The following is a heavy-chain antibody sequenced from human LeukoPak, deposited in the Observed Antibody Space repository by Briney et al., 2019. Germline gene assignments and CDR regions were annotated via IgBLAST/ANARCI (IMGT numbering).Heavy chain of an antibody. D-gene: IGHD3-9*01. J-gene: IGHJ3*02. Sequence: SETLSLTCTVSGGSISSYYWSWIRQHPGKGLEWIGYIYYIGSTYYNPSLKSRVTISVDTSKNQFSLKLSSVTAADTAVYYCARGGPSFTRYHPDAFDIWGQGTMVTVSS. CDR1: GGSISSYY. V-gene: IGHV4-59*06. CDR3: ARGGPSFTRYHPDAFDI. CDR2: IYYIGST.